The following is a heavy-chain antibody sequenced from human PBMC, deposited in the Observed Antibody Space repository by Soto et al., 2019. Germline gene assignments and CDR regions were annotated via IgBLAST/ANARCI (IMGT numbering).Heavy chain of an antibody. CDR1: GFTFSNFW. CDR2: MNQDGSEK. J-gene: IGHJ5*02. V-gene: IGHV3-7*04. CDR3: AKDDSGWSVT. Sequence: EVQLVESGGDLVQPGGSLRLSCAASGFTFSNFWMSWVRQTPGRGLEWVANMNQDGSEKYYLDSVRGRFTISRDNAKNSLPLKTNSRGAEATVVYCCAKDDSGWSVTWGQGTPVIVSS. D-gene: IGHD6-19*01.